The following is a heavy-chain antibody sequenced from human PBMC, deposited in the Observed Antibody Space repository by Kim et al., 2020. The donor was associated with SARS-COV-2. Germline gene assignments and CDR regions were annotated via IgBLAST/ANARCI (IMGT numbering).Heavy chain of an antibody. D-gene: IGHD1-26*01. CDR1: GFTFDDYA. CDR3: AKAGGIGWERTGLYY. J-gene: IGHJ4*02. CDR2: ISWNSGSI. Sequence: GGSLRLSCAASGFTFDDYAMHWVRQAPGKGLEWVSGISWNSGSIGYADSVKGRFTISRDNAKNSLYLQMNSLRAEDTALYYCAKAGGIGWERTGLYYWGQGTLVTVSS. V-gene: IGHV3-9*01.